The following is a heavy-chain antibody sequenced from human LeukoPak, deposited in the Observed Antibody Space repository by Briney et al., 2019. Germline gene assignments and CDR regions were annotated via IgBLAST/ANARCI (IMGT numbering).Heavy chain of an antibody. Sequence: SVKVSCKASGGTFISYAISWVRQAPGQGLEWMGGIIPIFGTANYAQKFQGRVTITTDESTSTAYTELSSLRSEDTAVYYCARSNSGGNPLVDAFDIWGQGTMVTVSS. J-gene: IGHJ3*02. CDR3: ARSNSGGNPLVDAFDI. V-gene: IGHV1-69*05. CDR1: GGTFISYA. D-gene: IGHD4-23*01. CDR2: IIPIFGTA.